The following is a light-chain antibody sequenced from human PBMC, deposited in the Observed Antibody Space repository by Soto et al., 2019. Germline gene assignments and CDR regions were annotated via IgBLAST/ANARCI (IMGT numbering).Light chain of an antibody. V-gene: IGLV2-14*01. CDR3: SSYTSSSSYV. CDR1: SSDVGGYNY. Sequence: QSALTQPASVSGSPGQSITISCTGTSSDVGGYNYVSWYQQNPGKAPKLMIYDVSNRPSGVSNRFSGSKSGNTASLTISGLQAEDEVDYYCSSYTSSSSYVFGTGTKATVL. J-gene: IGLJ1*01. CDR2: DVS.